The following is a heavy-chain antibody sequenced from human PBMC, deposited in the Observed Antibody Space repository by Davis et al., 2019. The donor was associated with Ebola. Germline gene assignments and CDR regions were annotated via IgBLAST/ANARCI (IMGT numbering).Heavy chain of an antibody. V-gene: IGHV4-30-4*01. CDR2: FYYSGST. CDR3: ATAAGTTYYFDY. J-gene: IGHJ4*02. Sequence: SETLSLTCTVSGGSISSGDYYWSWIRQPPGKGLEWIGYFYYSGSTYYNPSLKSRVTISVDTSKNQFSLKLSSVTAADTAVYYCATAAGTTYYFDYWGQGTLVTVSS. D-gene: IGHD6-13*01. CDR1: GGSISSGDYY.